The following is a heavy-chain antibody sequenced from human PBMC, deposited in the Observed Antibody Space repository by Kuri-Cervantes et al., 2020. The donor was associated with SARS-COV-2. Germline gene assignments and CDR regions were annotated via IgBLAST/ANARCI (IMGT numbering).Heavy chain of an antibody. J-gene: IGHJ4*02. V-gene: IGHV3-23*01. D-gene: IGHD5-12*01. CDR2: ISGSGGST. CDR3: AKIHTGYSGYDADY. Sequence: GGSLRLSCAAFGFTFSSYAMSWVRQTPGKGLEWVSTISGSGGSTYYADSVKGRFTISRDNSKNTLFLQMNSLRADDTAVYYCAKIHTGYSGYDADYWGQGTLVTVSS. CDR1: GFTFSSYA.